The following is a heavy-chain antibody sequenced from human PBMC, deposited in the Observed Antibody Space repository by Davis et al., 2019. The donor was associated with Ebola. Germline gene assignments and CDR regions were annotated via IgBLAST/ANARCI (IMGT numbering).Heavy chain of an antibody. Sequence: GESLKISCAASGFTFSNAWMSWVRQAPGKGLEWVSASSGSGGSTYYADSVKGRFTISSDNSKNTLYLQMSSLRAEDTAVYYCARDLPGGDWYFDLWGRGTLVTVSS. J-gene: IGHJ2*01. CDR2: SSGSGGST. V-gene: IGHV3-23*01. CDR1: GFTFSNAW. D-gene: IGHD1-14*01. CDR3: ARDLPGGDWYFDL.